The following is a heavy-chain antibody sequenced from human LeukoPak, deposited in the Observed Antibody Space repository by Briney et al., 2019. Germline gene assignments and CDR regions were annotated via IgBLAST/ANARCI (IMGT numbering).Heavy chain of an antibody. J-gene: IGHJ4*02. CDR2: MNPNSGNT. CDR1: GYTFTSYD. Sequence: ASVKVSCKASGYTFTSYDINWVRRATGQGLEWMGWMNPNSGNTGYAQKFQGRVTMTRSTSISTAYMELSSLTSEDTAVYYCARGLNYYGSGSQIYDYWGQGTLVTVSS. CDR3: ARGLNYYGSGSQIYDY. V-gene: IGHV1-8*01. D-gene: IGHD3-10*01.